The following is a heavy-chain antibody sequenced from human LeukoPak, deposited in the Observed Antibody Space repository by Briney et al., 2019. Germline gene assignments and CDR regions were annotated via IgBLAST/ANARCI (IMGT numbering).Heavy chain of an antibody. CDR3: ATGSRFLEWLPIY. D-gene: IGHD3-3*01. V-gene: IGHV1-8*02. CDR2: MNPNSGNT. Sequence: ASVKVSCKASGYTSTSYDINWVRQATGQGLEWMGWMNPNSGNTGYAQKFQGRVTITADTSTDTAYMELSSLRSEDTAVYYCATGSRFLEWLPIYWGQGTLVTVSS. J-gene: IGHJ4*02. CDR1: GYTSTSYD.